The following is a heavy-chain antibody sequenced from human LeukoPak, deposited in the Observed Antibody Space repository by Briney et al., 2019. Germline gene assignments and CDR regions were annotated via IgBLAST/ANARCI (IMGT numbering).Heavy chain of an antibody. V-gene: IGHV3-21*01. CDR3: ARGHSTVTTFSFDY. Sequence: GGSLRLSCAASGFTFSTYSMNWVRQAPGRGLEWVSSISGTSRYIYYADSVKGRFTVSRDNAKKSLYLQMNSLRAEDSAVYYCARGHSTVTTFSFDYWGQGTLVTVSS. CDR2: ISGTSRYI. CDR1: GFTFSTYS. J-gene: IGHJ4*02. D-gene: IGHD4-11*01.